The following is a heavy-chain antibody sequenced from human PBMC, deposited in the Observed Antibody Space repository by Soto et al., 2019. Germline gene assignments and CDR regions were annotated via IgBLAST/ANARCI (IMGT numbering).Heavy chain of an antibody. CDR2: IYYTGST. CDR3: AIADYNNYWYFDL. D-gene: IGHD3-9*01. V-gene: IGHV4-30-4*01. CDR1: GGSISSGDYY. J-gene: IGHJ2*01. Sequence: QVQLQESGPGLVKPSQTLSLTCTVSGGSISSGDYYWSWIRQPPGKGLEWIGYIYYTGSTYYNPSLKSRVTISVDTSKNQFSLKLTSVTAADTAVYYCAIADYNNYWYFDLWGRGTLVTVSS.